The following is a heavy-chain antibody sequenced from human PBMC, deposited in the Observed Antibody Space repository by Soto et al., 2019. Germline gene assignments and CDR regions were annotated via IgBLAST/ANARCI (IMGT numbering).Heavy chain of an antibody. J-gene: IGHJ4*02. CDR1: GFTFSDYY. V-gene: IGHV3-11*05. CDR3: VKGRNWASGSDY. Sequence: PGGSLRLSCAASGFTFSDYYMSWIRQDPGKRLEGVSYINSRSSSTNYADSVKGRFTISRDNAKNLLYLQMSSLTVEDTAVYSCVKGRNWASGSDYRGQGTLVPVSS. CDR2: INSRSSST. D-gene: IGHD7-27*01.